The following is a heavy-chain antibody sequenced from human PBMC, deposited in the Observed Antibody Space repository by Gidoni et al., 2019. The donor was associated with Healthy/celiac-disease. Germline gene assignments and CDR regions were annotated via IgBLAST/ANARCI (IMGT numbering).Heavy chain of an antibody. J-gene: IGHJ5*02. Sequence: QVQLQESGPGLVKPSQTLSLTCTVPGGSISRGSYYWSWIRQPAGKGLEWYGRIYTSGSTNYNPSLKSRVTISVDTSKNQFSLKLSSVTAADTAVYYCARERGEVSGYGIAVAGTDRLGFEFQLARGSWFDPWGQGTLVTVSS. D-gene: IGHD6-19*01. CDR1: GGSISRGSYY. CDR2: IYTSGST. CDR3: ARERGEVSGYGIAVAGTDRLGFEFQLARGSWFDP. V-gene: IGHV4-61*02.